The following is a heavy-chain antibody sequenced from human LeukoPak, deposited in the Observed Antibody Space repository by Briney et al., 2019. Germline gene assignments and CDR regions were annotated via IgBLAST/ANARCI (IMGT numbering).Heavy chain of an antibody. V-gene: IGHV3-33*01. CDR1: GFTFSSYG. J-gene: IGHJ3*02. CDR3: ARDSSSSWLHAFDI. Sequence: PGRSLRLSCAASGFTFSSYGMHWVRQAPGKGLEWVAVIWYDGSNKYYADSVKGRFTISRDNSKNTLYLQMNSLRAEDTAVYHCARDSSSSWLHAFDIWGQGTMVTVSS. CDR2: IWYDGSNK. D-gene: IGHD6-13*01.